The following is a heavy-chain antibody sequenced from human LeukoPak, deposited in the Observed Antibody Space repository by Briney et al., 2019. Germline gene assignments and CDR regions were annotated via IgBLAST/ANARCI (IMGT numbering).Heavy chain of an antibody. D-gene: IGHD2-15*01. CDR1: GYTFTSYG. CDR2: ISAYNGNT. V-gene: IGHV1-18*01. CDR3: ARATIDDIVVVVAVPDY. Sequence: ASVKVSCKASGYTFTSYGISWVRQAPGQGLEWMGWISAYNGNTNYAQKLQGRVTMTTDTSTSTAYMELRSLRSDDTAVYYRARATIDDIVVVVAVPDYWGQGTLVTVSS. J-gene: IGHJ4*02.